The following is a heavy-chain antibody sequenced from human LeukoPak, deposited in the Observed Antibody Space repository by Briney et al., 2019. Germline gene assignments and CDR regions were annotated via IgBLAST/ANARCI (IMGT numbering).Heavy chain of an antibody. CDR1: GFTFSSYA. D-gene: IGHD6-19*01. J-gene: IGHJ4*02. CDR2: ISYDGSNK. V-gene: IGHV3-30*04. Sequence: GGSLRLSCAASGFTFSSYAMHWVRQAPGKGLEWVAVISYDGSNKYYADSVKGRFTTSRDNSKNTLYLQMNSLRAEDTAVYYCARWGIAVRNFAYWGQGTLVTVSS. CDR3: ARWGIAVRNFAY.